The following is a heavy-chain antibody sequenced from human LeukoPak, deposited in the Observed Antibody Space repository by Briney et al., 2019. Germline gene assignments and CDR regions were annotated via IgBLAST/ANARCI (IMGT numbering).Heavy chain of an antibody. V-gene: IGHV3-30*18. D-gene: IGHD4-17*01. J-gene: IGHJ4*02. Sequence: GGSLRLSCAASGFTFSSYGMHWVRQAPGKGLEWVAVISYDGSNKYYADSVKGRFTISGDNSKNTLYLQMNSLRAEDAAVYYCAKDASYGWDYWGQGTLVTVSS. CDR2: ISYDGSNK. CDR1: GFTFSSYG. CDR3: AKDASYGWDY.